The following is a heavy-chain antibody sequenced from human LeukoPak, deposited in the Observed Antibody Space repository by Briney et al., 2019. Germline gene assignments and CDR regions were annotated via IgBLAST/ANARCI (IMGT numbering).Heavy chain of an antibody. D-gene: IGHD5-18*01. V-gene: IGHV3-66*01. CDR3: ARVSSDTATIDY. J-gene: IGHJ4*02. Sequence: GGSLRLSCAASEFSVGSNYMTWVRQAPGKGLEWVSLIYSGGSTYYADSVKGRFTISRDNSKNTLYLQMNSLRAEDTAVYYCARVSSDTATIDYWGQGTLVTVSS. CDR2: IYSGGST. CDR1: EFSVGSNY.